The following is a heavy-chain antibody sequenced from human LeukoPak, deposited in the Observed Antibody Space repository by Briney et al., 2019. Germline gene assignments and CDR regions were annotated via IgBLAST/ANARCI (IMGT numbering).Heavy chain of an antibody. J-gene: IGHJ4*02. CDR3: AQSGGYDDY. D-gene: IGHD5-12*01. CDR2: ISWNSGSI. Sequence: GGSLRLSCAASGFNFDDYAMHWVRQAPGKGLEWVSGISWNSGSIGYADSVKGRFTISRDNAKNSLYLQMNSLRAEETALYYCAQSGGYDDYWGQGTLVTVSS. V-gene: IGHV3-9*01. CDR1: GFNFDDYA.